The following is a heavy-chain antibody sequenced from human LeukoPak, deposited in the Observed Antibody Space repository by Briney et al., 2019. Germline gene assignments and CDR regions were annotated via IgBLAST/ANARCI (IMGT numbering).Heavy chain of an antibody. CDR2: ISSSGSTI. V-gene: IGHV3-11*01. D-gene: IGHD6-6*01. CDR3: ARLPVAARHNYYYGMDV. CDR1: GFTFSDYY. Sequence: GGSLRLSCAASGFTFSDYYMSWIRQAPGKGLEWVSYISSSGSTIYYADSVKGRFTISRDNAKNSLYLQMNSLRAEDTAVYYCARLPVAARHNYYYGMDVWGQGTTVTVSS. J-gene: IGHJ6*02.